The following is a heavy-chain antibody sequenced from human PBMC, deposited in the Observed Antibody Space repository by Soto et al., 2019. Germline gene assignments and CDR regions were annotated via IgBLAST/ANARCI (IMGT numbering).Heavy chain of an antibody. CDR1: GFTFSSYA. CDR2: ISGSGGST. V-gene: IGHV3-23*01. CDR3: AKGRIRITIFWRGYYMDV. J-gene: IGHJ6*03. D-gene: IGHD3-3*01. Sequence: GGSLRLSCAASGFTFSSYAMSWVRQAPGKGLEWVSAISGSGGSTYYADSVKGRFTISRDNSKNTLYLQMNSLRAEDMAVYYCAKGRIRITIFWRGYYMDVWGKGTTVTVSS.